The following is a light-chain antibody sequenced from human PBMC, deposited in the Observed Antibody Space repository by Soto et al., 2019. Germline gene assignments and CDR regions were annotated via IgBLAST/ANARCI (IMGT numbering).Light chain of an antibody. J-gene: IGKJ1*01. CDR3: MQLLHIPRT. CDR2: LGS. CDR1: HILLQRNGYND. Sequence: IVMTQSPLSLPVTPVEPASISCISSHILLQRNGYNDLDWYLQKPGQSPHLLIYLGSNRSSGVPDRFSGSGSGTDFTLKISRVEAEDVGVYYCMQLLHIPRTFGQGTKVDIK. V-gene: IGKV2-28*01.